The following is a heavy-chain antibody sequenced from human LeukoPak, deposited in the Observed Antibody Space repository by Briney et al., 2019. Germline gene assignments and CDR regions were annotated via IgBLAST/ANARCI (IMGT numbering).Heavy chain of an antibody. D-gene: IGHD1-26*01. V-gene: IGHV4-4*09. J-gene: IGHJ5*02. CDR3: ARREVGATYVWFDP. CDR1: GGSLCIYS. Sequence: HPETLSLTPTLSGGSLCIYSWSSLPDPPEEGLECIGYIYTSGSTNYNPSFKSRVTISVDTSKNQCSLKLSCVTAADTAVYYCARREVGATYVWFDPWGQGTLVTVSS. CDR2: IYTSGST.